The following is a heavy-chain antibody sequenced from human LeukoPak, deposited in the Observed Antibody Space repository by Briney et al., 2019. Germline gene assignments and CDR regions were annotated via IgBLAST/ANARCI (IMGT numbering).Heavy chain of an antibody. CDR1: GGSISSSSYY. CDR2: IYYSGST. V-gene: IGHV4-39*07. CDR3: ARGYGGNLEGDY. Sequence: SETLSLTCTVSGGSISSSSYYWSWIRQPPGKGLEWIGSIYYSGSTYYNPSLKSRVTISVDTSKNQFSLKPSSVTAADTAVYYCARGYGGNLEGDYWGQGTLVTVSS. J-gene: IGHJ4*02. D-gene: IGHD4-23*01.